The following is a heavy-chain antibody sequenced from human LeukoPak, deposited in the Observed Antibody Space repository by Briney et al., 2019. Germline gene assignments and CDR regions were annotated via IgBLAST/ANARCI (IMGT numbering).Heavy chain of an antibody. J-gene: IGHJ6*02. CDR1: GGSISSYY. V-gene: IGHV4-59*01. D-gene: IGHD2-2*01. Sequence: SETLSPTCTVSGGSISSYYWSWIRQPPGKGLEWIGYICYSGSTNYNPSLKSRVTISVDTSKNQFSLKLSSVTAADTAVYYCARVSSSTSWEGYYYYGMDVWGQGTTATVSS. CDR2: ICYSGST. CDR3: ARVSSSTSWEGYYYYGMDV.